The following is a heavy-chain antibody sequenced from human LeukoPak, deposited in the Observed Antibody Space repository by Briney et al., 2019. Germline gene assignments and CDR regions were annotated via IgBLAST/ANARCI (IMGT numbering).Heavy chain of an antibody. CDR1: GFTFSSYS. V-gene: IGHV3-21*01. CDR3: VRGSTLSSGPAY. D-gene: IGHD3-22*01. Sequence: KPGGSLRLSCAASGFTFSSYSMNWVRQAPGKGLEWVSSISSSSSYIYYADSVKGRFTISRDNAKNSLYLQMNSLRAEDTAVYYCVRGSTLSSGPAYWGQGALVTVSS. J-gene: IGHJ4*02. CDR2: ISSSSSYI.